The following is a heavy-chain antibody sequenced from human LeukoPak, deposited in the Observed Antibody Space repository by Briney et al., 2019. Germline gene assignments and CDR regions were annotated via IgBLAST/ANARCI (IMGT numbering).Heavy chain of an antibody. Sequence: GGSLRLSCAASGFTFSSYWMSWVRQAPGKGLEWVAIIKQDGSEKYYVDSVKGRFTISRDNAKNSLYLQMNSLRAEDTAVYYCARDYRPMWFGELLGLDYWGPGTMVTISS. D-gene: IGHD3-10*01. J-gene: IGHJ4*02. CDR3: ARDYRPMWFGELLGLDY. V-gene: IGHV3-7*01. CDR2: IKQDGSEK. CDR1: GFTFSSYW.